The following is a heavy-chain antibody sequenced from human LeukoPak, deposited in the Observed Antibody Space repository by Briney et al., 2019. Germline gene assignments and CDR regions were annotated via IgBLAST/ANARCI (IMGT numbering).Heavy chain of an antibody. J-gene: IGHJ6*03. CDR3: ARSGIAAAGTPQGIYYYYYMDV. CDR1: GYTFTGYY. CDR2: INPNSGGT. Sequence: GASVKVSCKASGYTFTGYYMHWVRQAPGQGLEWMGRINPNSGGTNYAQKFQGRVTMTRDTSISTAYMELSRLGSDDTAVYYCARSGIAAAGTPQGIYYYYYMDVWGKGTTVTVSS. D-gene: IGHD6-13*01. V-gene: IGHV1-2*06.